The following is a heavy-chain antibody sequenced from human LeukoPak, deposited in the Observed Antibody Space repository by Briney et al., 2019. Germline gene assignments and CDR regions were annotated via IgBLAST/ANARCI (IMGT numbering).Heavy chain of an antibody. CDR3: ARFEVVAALFDY. CDR2: IYYSGST. D-gene: IGHD2-15*01. J-gene: IGHJ4*02. V-gene: IGHV4-59*08. CDR1: GGSICSYY. Sequence: PSETLSLTCTVSGGSICSYYWSWIRQPPGKGLEWIGYIYYSGSTNYNPSLKSRVTISVDTSKNQFSLKLSSVTAADTAVYYCARFEVVAALFDYWGQGTLVTVSS.